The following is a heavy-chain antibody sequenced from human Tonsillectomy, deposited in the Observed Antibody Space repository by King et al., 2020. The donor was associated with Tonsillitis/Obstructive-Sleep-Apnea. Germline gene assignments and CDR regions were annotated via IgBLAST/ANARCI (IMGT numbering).Heavy chain of an antibody. Sequence: VQLVESGGGLVQPGGSLRLSCSASGFTFSSYAMHWVRQAPGKGLEYVSAISSNGGSTYYADSVKGRFTISRDNSKNTLYLQMSSLRAEDTAVYYCVKALETSMVTRVHFDYWGQGTLVTVSS. V-gene: IGHV3-64D*06. J-gene: IGHJ4*02. CDR2: ISSNGGST. CDR3: VKALETSMVTRVHFDY. CDR1: GFTFSSYA. D-gene: IGHD5-18*01.